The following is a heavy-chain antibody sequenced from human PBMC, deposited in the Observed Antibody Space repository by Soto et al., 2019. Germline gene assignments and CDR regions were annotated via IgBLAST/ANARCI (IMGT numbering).Heavy chain of an antibody. J-gene: IGHJ6*02. D-gene: IGHD1-1*01. V-gene: IGHV4-31*03. CDR2: IFYSGST. CDR1: GDSISSGVYY. Sequence: SETLSLTCTVSGDSISSGVYYWSWIRQHPEKGLEWIGYIFYSGSTYYNPSLKSRVTISIDTSKDQFSLKLSSVTAADTAVYYCARNLYTTTEGFYGMDVWGQGTTVTVSS. CDR3: ARNLYTTTEGFYGMDV.